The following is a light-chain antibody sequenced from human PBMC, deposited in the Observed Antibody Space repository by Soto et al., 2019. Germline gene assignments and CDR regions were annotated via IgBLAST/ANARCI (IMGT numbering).Light chain of an antibody. CDR2: TAS. J-gene: IGKJ4*01. CDR3: HQHAESPLT. CDR1: QSVGNNY. Sequence: EIVLTQSPGTLSLSPGERATLSCRASQSVGNNYLAWYQQKPGQAPRLLIYTASIRATGIPDRFSGSGSGADFTLTISRLEPEDFVVYYCHQHAESPLTFGGGTRVDIK. V-gene: IGKV3-20*01.